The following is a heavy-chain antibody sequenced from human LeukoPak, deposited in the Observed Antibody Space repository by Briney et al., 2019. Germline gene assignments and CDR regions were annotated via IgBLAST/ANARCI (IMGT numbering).Heavy chain of an antibody. V-gene: IGHV1-8*02. Sequence: ASVKVSCKASGYTFTGYYMHWVRQATGQGLEWMGWMNPNSGNTGYAQKFQGRVTMTRNTSISTAYMELSSLRSEDTAVYYCARGSGLWNTWGQGTLVTVSS. CDR1: GYTFTGYY. CDR3: ARGSGLWNT. D-gene: IGHD1/OR15-1a*01. J-gene: IGHJ5*02. CDR2: MNPNSGNT.